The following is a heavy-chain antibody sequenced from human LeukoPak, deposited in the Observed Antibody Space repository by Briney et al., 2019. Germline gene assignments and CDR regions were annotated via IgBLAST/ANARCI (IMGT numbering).Heavy chain of an antibody. J-gene: IGHJ5*02. Sequence: SQTLSLTCTVSGGSISSGDYYWSWIRQPPGKGLEWIGYIYYSGSTYYNPFLKSRVTISVDISKNQFSLNLSSVTAADTAVYYCARARGGYGDYGSWFDPWGQGTLVPVSS. CDR2: IYYSGST. D-gene: IGHD4-17*01. CDR3: ARARGGYGDYGSWFDP. CDR1: GGSISSGDYY. V-gene: IGHV4-30-4*08.